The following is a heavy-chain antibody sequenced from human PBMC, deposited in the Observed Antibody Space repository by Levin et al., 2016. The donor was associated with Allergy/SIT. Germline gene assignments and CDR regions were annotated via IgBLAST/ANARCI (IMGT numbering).Heavy chain of an antibody. Sequence: SETLSLTCNVSGGSISSGQYYWNWIRQTPEKGLEWIGYIYSSGTIYYNPSLKSRLTISMTTSNNQFSLRLTSVTAADTARYYCARGTPLVGGTWSVTMDFFDLWGQGTLVTVSS. CDR2: IYSSGTI. J-gene: IGHJ4*02. CDR1: GGSISSGQYY. D-gene: IGHD4-17*01. V-gene: IGHV4-30-4*01. CDR3: ARGTPLVGGTWSVTMDFFDL.